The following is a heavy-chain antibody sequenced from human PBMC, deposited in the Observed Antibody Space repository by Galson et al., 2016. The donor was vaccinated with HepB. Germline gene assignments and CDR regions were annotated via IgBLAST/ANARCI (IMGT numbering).Heavy chain of an antibody. Sequence: SLRLSCAASGFTFSHFGMHWVRQAPGKGLEWVAFMSLDGSKTYHSDSVKGRFTISRDNPKNTLYLHMNSLRPADTAVYYCAKDQAGARDAFDLWGQGTKVTVAS. V-gene: IGHV3-30*18. CDR1: GFTFSHFG. J-gene: IGHJ3*01. D-gene: IGHD4/OR15-4a*01. CDR2: MSLDGSKT. CDR3: AKDQAGARDAFDL.